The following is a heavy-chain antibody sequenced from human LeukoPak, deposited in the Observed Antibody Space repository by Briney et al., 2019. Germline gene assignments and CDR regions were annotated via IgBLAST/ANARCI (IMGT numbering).Heavy chain of an antibody. J-gene: IGHJ4*02. CDR1: GFSLSTSGMC. V-gene: IGHV2-70*01. CDR2: VDWDDGK. D-gene: IGHD4-17*01. Sequence: QTLTLTCTFSGFSLSTSGMCVSWIRQPPGKALEWLALVDWDDGKFYTTSLKTRLTISKDTSKNQVILTMTNMDPVDTATYYCARILYGDSAYYFDYWGQGTLVTVSS. CDR3: ARILYGDSAYYFDY.